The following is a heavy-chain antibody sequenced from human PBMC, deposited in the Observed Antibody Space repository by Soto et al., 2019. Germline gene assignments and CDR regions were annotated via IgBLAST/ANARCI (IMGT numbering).Heavy chain of an antibody. CDR1: GYTFTGYY. Sequence: ASVKVSCKASGYTFTGYYMHWVRQAPGQGLEWMGWINPNSGGTNYAQKFQGWVTMTRDTSISTAYLQWSSLKASDTGMYYCARALKDTVMAHHAFDIWGQGTMVTVSS. CDR2: INPNSGGT. V-gene: IGHV1-2*04. CDR3: ARALKDTVMAHHAFDI. D-gene: IGHD5-18*01. J-gene: IGHJ3*02.